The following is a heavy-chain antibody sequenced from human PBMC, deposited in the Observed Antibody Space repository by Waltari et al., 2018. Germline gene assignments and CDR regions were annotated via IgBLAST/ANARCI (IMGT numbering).Heavy chain of an antibody. D-gene: IGHD1-26*01. J-gene: IGHJ2*01. CDR2: ISPIFGTA. Sequence: QVQLVQSGAEVKKPGSSVKVSCKASGGTFSSYAISWVRQAPGQGLEWMGGISPIFGTANYAKKLQGRVTITADEPTSPAYMELSSLRSEDTAVYYCARDSWSYRDWNFDLWGRGTLVTVSS. CDR3: ARDSWSYRDWNFDL. V-gene: IGHV1-69*01. CDR1: GGTFSSYA.